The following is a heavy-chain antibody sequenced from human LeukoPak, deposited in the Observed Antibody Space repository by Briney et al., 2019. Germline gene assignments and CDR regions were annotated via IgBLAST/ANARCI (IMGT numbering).Heavy chain of an antibody. J-gene: IGHJ4*02. CDR3: ARVREVLRYFGRGDLDY. CDR2: ISSSSSYI. D-gene: IGHD3-9*01. CDR1: GFTFSSYS. V-gene: IGHV3-21*01. Sequence: PGGSLRLSCAASGFTFSSYSMNWVRQAPGKGLEWVSSISSSSSYIYYADSVKGRFTISRDNAKNSLYLQMNSLRAEDTAVYYCARVREVLRYFGRGDLDYWGQGTLVTVSS.